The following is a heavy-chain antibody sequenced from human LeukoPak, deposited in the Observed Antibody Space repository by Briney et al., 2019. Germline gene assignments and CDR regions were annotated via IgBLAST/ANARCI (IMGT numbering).Heavy chain of an antibody. CDR2: IYYSGST. J-gene: IGHJ4*02. D-gene: IGHD5-18*01. Sequence: SETLSLTCTVSGGSISSYYWSWIRQPPGKGLEWIGYIYYSGSTNYNPSLKSRVTISVDTSKNQFSLKLSSVTAADTAVYYCARGSVSGYSYGYWRYWGQGTLVTVSS. CDR1: GGSISSYY. CDR3: ARGSVSGYSYGYWRY. V-gene: IGHV4-59*12.